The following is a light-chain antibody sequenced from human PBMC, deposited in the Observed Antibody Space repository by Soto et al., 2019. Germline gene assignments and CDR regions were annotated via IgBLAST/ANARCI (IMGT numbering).Light chain of an antibody. V-gene: IGKV3-15*01. J-gene: IGKJ2*01. CDR2: RAS. CDR1: RSVSSN. CDR3: QQYNKWPYT. Sequence: EIVMTQSPATLSVSPGERVNLSCRASRSVSSNFAWYRQKPGQAPTLVIYRASTRATGIPARFSGSGSGTEFTLTISGLQSEDFAVYYCQQYNKWPYTFGQGTKLEIK.